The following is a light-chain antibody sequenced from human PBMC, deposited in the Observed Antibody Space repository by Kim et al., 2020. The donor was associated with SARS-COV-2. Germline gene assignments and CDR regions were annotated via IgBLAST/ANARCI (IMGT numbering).Light chain of an antibody. CDR3: QKYNSAPWT. CDR2: AAS. Sequence: PSVGDRVTITCRASQDIANSLAWYQQKPGKGPKLLIYAASTLQSGVPSRFSGSGSGTQFTLTIGSLQTEDVATYYCQKYNSAPWTFGPGTKVDIK. V-gene: IGKV1-27*01. CDR1: QDIANS. J-gene: IGKJ1*01.